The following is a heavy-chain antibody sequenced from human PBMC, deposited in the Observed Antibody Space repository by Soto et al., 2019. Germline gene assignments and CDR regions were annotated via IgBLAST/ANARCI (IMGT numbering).Heavy chain of an antibody. Sequence: QVQLVQSGAEVKKPGASVKVSCKASGYTFTSYAMHWVRQAPGQRLEWMGWINAGNGNTKYSQKFQGRVTITRDTAASTAYMELSSLRSEDTAVYYCARDGNDFWSGYYSFQHWCQGTMVTVAS. CDR2: INAGNGNT. J-gene: IGHJ1*01. V-gene: IGHV1-3*01. CDR1: GYTFTSYA. CDR3: ARDGNDFWSGYYSFQH. D-gene: IGHD3-3*01.